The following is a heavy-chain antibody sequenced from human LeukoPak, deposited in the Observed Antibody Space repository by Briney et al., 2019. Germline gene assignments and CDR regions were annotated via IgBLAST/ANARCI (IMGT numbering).Heavy chain of an antibody. V-gene: IGHV3-7*01. Sequence: GGSLRLSCAGSGFTFKSYAMNWVRQAPGKGLEWVANINQDGSEKYYVDSVKGRFTISRDNAKNSLYLQVNSLRAEDTAVFSCVRDGRKSRVVDIVRKKETGYYYYMDVWGKGTTVTVSS. D-gene: IGHD2-2*03. CDR1: GFTFKSYA. CDR3: VRDGRKSRVVDIVRKKETGYYYYMDV. CDR2: INQDGSEK. J-gene: IGHJ6*03.